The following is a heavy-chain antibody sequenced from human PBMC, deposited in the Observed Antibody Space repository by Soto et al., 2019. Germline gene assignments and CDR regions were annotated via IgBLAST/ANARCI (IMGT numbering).Heavy chain of an antibody. CDR3: ARLVVVIEAVDY. D-gene: IGHD3-22*01. V-gene: IGHV4-39*01. J-gene: IGHJ4*02. Sequence: SETLSLTCTFSCGSIISSSYYWGWIRQPPGKGLEWIGSIYYSGSAYYNPSLKSRVTISVDTSKNQFSLKLSSVTAADTAVYYCARLVVVIEAVDYWGQGTLVTVSS. CDR2: IYYSGSA. CDR1: CGSIISSSYY.